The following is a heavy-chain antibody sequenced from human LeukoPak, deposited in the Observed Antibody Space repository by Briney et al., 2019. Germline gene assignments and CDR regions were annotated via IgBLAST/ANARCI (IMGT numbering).Heavy chain of an antibody. CDR1: GYTFTSYD. D-gene: IGHD3-10*01. CDR2: MNPNSGNT. Sequence: GASVKVSCKASGYTFTSYDINWVRQATGQGLEWMGWMNPNSGNTGYAQKFQGRVTMTRNTSISTAYMELSSLRSEDTAVYYCAREKAYYYGSGIMGLGYWGQGTLVTVSS. J-gene: IGHJ4*02. CDR3: AREKAYYYGSGIMGLGY. V-gene: IGHV1-8*01.